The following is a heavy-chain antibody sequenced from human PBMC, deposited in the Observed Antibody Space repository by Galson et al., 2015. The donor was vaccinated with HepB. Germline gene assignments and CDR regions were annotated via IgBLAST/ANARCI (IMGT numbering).Heavy chain of an antibody. CDR3: ARFPGSGSYYTFDY. CDR1: GFTFSSYA. D-gene: IGHD3-10*01. J-gene: IGHJ4*02. V-gene: IGHV3-23*01. Sequence: SLRLSCAASGFTFSSYAMSWVRQAPGKGLEWVSGISGSADTTYYADSVKGRFAISRDNSKNTLYLQMSSLRAEDTAVYYCARFPGSGSYYTFDYWGQGTLVTVSS. CDR2: ISGSADTT.